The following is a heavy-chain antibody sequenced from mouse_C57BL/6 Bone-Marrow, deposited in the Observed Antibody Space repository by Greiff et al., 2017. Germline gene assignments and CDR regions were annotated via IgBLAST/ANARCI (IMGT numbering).Heavy chain of an antibody. D-gene: IGHD5-1-1*01. CDR3: ARHDTLYAMDY. J-gene: IGHJ4*01. Sequence: EVNVVESGGGLVQPGESLKLSCESNEYEFPSHDMFWVRKTPEKRLELVAAINRDGGSTYYPDTMERRFIISRDNTKKTLYLQMSSLRSEDTALYYCARHDTLYAMDYWGQGTSVTVSS. CDR2: INRDGGST. V-gene: IGHV5-2*01. CDR1: EYEFPSHD.